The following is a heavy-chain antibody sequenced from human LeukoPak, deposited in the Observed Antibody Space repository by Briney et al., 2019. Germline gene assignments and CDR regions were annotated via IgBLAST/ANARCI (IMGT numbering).Heavy chain of an antibody. V-gene: IGHV1-18*01. D-gene: IGHD3-9*01. Sequence: ASVKVSCKASGYTFTSYGISWVRQAPGQGLEWMGWISAYNGNTNYAQKLQGRVTMTTDTSTSTAYMELRSLRSDDKAVYYCARVSLVNYYYYYMDVWGKGTTVTVSS. CDR2: ISAYNGNT. J-gene: IGHJ6*03. CDR3: ARVSLVNYYYYYMDV. CDR1: GYTFTSYG.